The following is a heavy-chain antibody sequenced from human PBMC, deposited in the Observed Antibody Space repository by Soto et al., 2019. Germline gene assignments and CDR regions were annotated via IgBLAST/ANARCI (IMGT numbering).Heavy chain of an antibody. CDR1: GYTFTSYA. CDR2: INAGNGNT. CDR3: ARATTKYYDYVWGTYRQKEYYYYYGMDV. D-gene: IGHD3-16*02. J-gene: IGHJ6*02. V-gene: IGHV1-3*01. Sequence: ASVKVSCKASGYTFTSYAMHWVRQAPGQRLEWMGWINAGNGNTKYSQTFQGRVTITRDTSASTAYMELSSLRSEDTAVYYCARATTKYYDYVWGTYRQKEYYYYYGMDVWGQGTTVTVSS.